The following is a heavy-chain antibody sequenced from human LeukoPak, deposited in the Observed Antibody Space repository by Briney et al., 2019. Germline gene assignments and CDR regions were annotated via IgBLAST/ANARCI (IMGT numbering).Heavy chain of an antibody. CDR2: IIPIFGPA. V-gene: IGHV1-69*01. D-gene: IGHD6-19*01. CDR1: GGTFSSYA. J-gene: IGHJ3*02. CDR3: ARGGSGWYWGLDI. Sequence: ASVKVSCKASGGTFSSYAISWVRQAPGQGLEWMGGIIPIFGPANYAQKFQGRVTITADESTSTAYMELSSLRSEDTAVYYCARGGSGWYWGLDIWGQGTMVTVSS.